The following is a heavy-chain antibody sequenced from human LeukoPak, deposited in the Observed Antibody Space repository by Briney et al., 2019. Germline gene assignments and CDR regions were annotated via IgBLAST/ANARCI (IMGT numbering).Heavy chain of an antibody. Sequence: GGSLRPSCAASGFTFSTYGMHWVRQAPGKGLEWVAFIRYDGSNINYADSVKGRFTISRDNSKNTLYLQMNSLRDEDAAMYYCAKDLNGYFDYWGQGTLVTVSS. CDR1: GFTFSTYG. J-gene: IGHJ4*02. V-gene: IGHV3-30*02. CDR3: AKDLNGYFDY. CDR2: IRYDGSNI.